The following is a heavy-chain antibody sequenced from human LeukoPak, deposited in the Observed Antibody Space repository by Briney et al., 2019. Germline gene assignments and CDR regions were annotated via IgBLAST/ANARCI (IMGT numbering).Heavy chain of an antibody. J-gene: IGHJ3*02. V-gene: IGHV3-74*01. Sequence: GGALRLSCAASGFTLSSYWMHWVRQAPGKGLVWVSRINSDGSSTSYADSVKGRFTISRDNAKNTLYLQMNSLRAEDTAVYYCAGEITMVRGVTHDAFDIWGQGTMVTVSS. CDR2: INSDGSST. CDR1: GFTLSSYW. D-gene: IGHD3-10*01. CDR3: AGEITMVRGVTHDAFDI.